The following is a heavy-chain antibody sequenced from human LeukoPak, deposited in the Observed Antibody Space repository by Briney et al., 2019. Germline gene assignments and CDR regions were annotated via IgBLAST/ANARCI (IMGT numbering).Heavy chain of an antibody. V-gene: IGHV4-39*01. J-gene: IGHJ4*02. Sequence: ETLSLTCPVSGGSISSSSYYWGWIRQPPGKGLEWIGSIYYSGSTYYNPSLKSRVTISVDTSTNQFSLRLSSVTAADTAVYYCAGQENDVLTGYYVNYWGQGTLVTVSS. CDR1: GGSISSSSYY. CDR2: IYYSGST. D-gene: IGHD3-9*01. CDR3: AGQENDVLTGYYVNY.